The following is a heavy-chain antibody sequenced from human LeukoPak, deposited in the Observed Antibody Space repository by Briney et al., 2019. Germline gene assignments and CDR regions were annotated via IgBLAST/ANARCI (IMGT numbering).Heavy chain of an antibody. CDR2: IYPGDSDT. CDR1: GYSFTSYW. CDR3: AIRSPGPTGTFDY. D-gene: IGHD1-1*01. Sequence: GEALKISCKGSGYSFTSYWIGWVRQMPGKGLEWMGIIYPGDSDTRYSPSFQGQVTISADKSISTAYLQWSGLKASDTATYYCAIRSPGPTGTFDYWGQGTLVTVSS. V-gene: IGHV5-51*01. J-gene: IGHJ4*02.